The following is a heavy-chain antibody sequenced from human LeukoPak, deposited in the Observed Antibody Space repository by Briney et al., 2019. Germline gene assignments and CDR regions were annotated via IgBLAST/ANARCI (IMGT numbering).Heavy chain of an antibody. CDR1: GDSIHSSVYY. V-gene: IGHV4-39*01. CDR2: VYYTGST. CDR3: ARHSGPVIPDGLDI. J-gene: IGHJ3*02. Sequence: PSETLSLTCTVSGDSIHSSVYYWGWVRQPPGTGLEWIGNVYYTGSTFYNPSLESRVTISVDTSKNQFSLKLSSMTAADTAVYFCARHSGPVIPDGLDIWGQGTMVTVSS. D-gene: IGHD4-11*01.